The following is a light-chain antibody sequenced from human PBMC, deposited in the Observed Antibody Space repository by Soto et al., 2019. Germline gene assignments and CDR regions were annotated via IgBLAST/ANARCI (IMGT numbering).Light chain of an antibody. V-gene: IGLV2-8*01. J-gene: IGLJ1*01. CDR2: EVN. Sequence: QSVLTQPPSASGSTGQSVTISYTETSNDVGGYNYVSWYQQHPGKAPKLMIYEVNKRSSGVPDRFSGSKSGNTASLTVSGLQAEDEADYYCSSFAVSNSFVFGTGTKVTVL. CDR3: SSFAVSNSFV. CDR1: SNDVGGYNY.